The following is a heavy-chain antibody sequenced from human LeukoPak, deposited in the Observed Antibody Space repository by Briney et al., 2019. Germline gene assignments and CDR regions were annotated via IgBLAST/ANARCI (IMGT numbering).Heavy chain of an antibody. CDR2: IYTSGST. D-gene: IGHD5-18*01. Sequence: SETLSLTCTVSGGSISSGSYYWSWIRQPAGKGLEWIGRIYTSGSTNYNPSLKSRVTISVDTSKNQFSLKLSSVTAADTALYHCARKRGYSYGPFDYWGQGTLVTVSS. V-gene: IGHV4-61*02. J-gene: IGHJ4*02. CDR1: GGSISSGSYY. CDR3: ARKRGYSYGPFDY.